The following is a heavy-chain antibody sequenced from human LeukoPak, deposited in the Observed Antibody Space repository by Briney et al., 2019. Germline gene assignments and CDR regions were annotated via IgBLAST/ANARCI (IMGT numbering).Heavy chain of an antibody. J-gene: IGHJ4*02. CDR2: INPSGGT. Sequence: ASVKVSCEASGHTFSIYNMHWVRQAPGQGLEWMGIINPSGGTSYAQKIQGRVTMTRDTSTTTVYMELSSLRSEDTAVYYCAREGVAATGLDYWGQGTLVTVSS. D-gene: IGHD6-13*01. CDR3: AREGVAATGLDY. CDR1: GHTFSIYN. V-gene: IGHV1-46*01.